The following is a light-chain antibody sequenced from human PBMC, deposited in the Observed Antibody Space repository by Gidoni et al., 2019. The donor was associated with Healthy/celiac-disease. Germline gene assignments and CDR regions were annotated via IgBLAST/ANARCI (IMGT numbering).Light chain of an antibody. CDR3: QQRSNWPPYT. CDR2: AAS. J-gene: IGKJ2*01. V-gene: IGKV3-11*01. CDR1: QRVSSY. Sequence: DIVLTQSPATLSLSPGERATLPCRASQRVSSYLAWYQQKPGQAPRLLIYAASNRATGIPARFSGSGSGTDVTLTISSLEPEDFAVYDCQQRSNWPPYTFGQGTKLEIK.